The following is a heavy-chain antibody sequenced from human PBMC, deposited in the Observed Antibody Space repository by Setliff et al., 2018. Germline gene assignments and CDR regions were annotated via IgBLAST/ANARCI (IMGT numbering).Heavy chain of an antibody. Sequence: SETLSLTCAVSDFSVSSNYYWGWIRQPPGKGLEWIANVYYSGSTYYSPSLKSRVTMSVDTSKNQFSLNLYSVTAADTAVYYCARISSGRYFDLWGRGTLVTVSS. D-gene: IGHD3-3*02. V-gene: IGHV4-38-2*01. CDR1: DFSVSSNYY. CDR3: ARISSGRYFDL. CDR2: VYYSGST. J-gene: IGHJ2*01.